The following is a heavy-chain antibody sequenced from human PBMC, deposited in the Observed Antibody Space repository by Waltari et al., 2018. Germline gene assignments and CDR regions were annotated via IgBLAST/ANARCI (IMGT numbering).Heavy chain of an antibody. CDR1: GFRFKYYW. V-gene: IGHV3-7*01. Sequence: EVRLVESGGGLVQPGGSLRLSWGASGFRFKYYWMTWVSQAPGKGLEWVANIKQDGSERYSVDSVKGRFTISRDNTNNSLYLQMNSLRAEDTALYYCARSGFCTGDSCFSAFYYFDYWGPGILVTVSS. J-gene: IGHJ4*02. CDR3: ARSGFCTGDSCFSAFYYFDY. D-gene: IGHD2-15*01. CDR2: IKQDGSER.